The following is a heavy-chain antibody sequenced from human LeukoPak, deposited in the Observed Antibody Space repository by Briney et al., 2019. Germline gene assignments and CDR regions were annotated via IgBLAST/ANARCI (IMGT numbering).Heavy chain of an antibody. J-gene: IGHJ4*02. CDR3: AKASELGRGYFDY. V-gene: IGHV3-23*01. Sequence: GGSLRLSCAASGFTFSDYAMSWVRQAPGKGLDWVSVISGSGGSTYYADSVKGRFTISRDNSKNTLYLLMNSLRAEDTAVYYCAKASELGRGYFDYWGQGTLVTVSS. CDR1: GFTFSDYA. CDR2: ISGSGGST. D-gene: IGHD7-27*01.